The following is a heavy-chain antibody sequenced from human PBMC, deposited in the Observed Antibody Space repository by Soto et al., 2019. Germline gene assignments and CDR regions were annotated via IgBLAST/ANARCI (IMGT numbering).Heavy chain of an antibody. V-gene: IGHV3-33*01. CDR3: ARDLHYYDSSGYSAPYYYYYYGMDV. CDR2: IWYDGSNK. J-gene: IGHJ6*02. Sequence: GGSLRRSCAASGFTFSRYGMHWVRQAPGKGLEWVAVIWYDGSNKYYADSVKGRFTISRDNSKNTLYLQMNSLRAEDTAVYYCARDLHYYDSSGYSAPYYYYYYGMDVWGQGTTVTVSS. CDR1: GFTFSRYG. D-gene: IGHD3-22*01.